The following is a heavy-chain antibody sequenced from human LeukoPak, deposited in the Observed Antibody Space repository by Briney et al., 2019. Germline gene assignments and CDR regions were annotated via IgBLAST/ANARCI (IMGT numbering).Heavy chain of an antibody. J-gene: IGHJ4*02. Sequence: PGGSLRLSCAASGFTFSSYWMSWVRQAPGKGLEWVANIKQDGSEKYYVDSVKGRFTISRDNAKNSLYLQMNSLRAEDTAVYYCAREARGGEYDFWSGPDYWGQGTLVTVSS. CDR3: AREARGGEYDFWSGPDY. CDR1: GFTFSSYW. D-gene: IGHD3-3*01. V-gene: IGHV3-7*01. CDR2: IKQDGSEK.